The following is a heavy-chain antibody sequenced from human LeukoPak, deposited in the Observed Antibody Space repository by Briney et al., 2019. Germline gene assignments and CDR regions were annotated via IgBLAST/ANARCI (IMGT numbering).Heavy chain of an antibody. CDR3: ARRKNYYDSSGYRSYWYFDL. V-gene: IGHV4-34*01. J-gene: IGHJ2*01. CDR2: INHSGST. D-gene: IGHD3-22*01. Sequence: SETLSLTCAVYGGSFRGYYWSWIRQPPGKGLEWIGEINHSGSTNYNPSLKSRVTISVDTSKNQFSLKLSSVTAADTAVYYCARRKNYYDSSGYRSYWYFDLWGRGTLVTVSS. CDR1: GGSFRGYY.